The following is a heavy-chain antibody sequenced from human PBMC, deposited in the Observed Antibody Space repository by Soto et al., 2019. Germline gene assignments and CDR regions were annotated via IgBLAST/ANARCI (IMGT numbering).Heavy chain of an antibody. CDR3: ARDMWFGELFLFDY. J-gene: IGHJ4*02. V-gene: IGHV3-30-3*01. CDR1: GFTFSSYA. CDR2: ISYDGSNK. D-gene: IGHD3-10*01. Sequence: QVQLVESGGGVVQPGRSLRLSCAASGFTFSSYAMHWVRQAPGKGLEWVAVISYDGSNKYYADSVKGRFTISRDNSKNTLYLQMNSLRAEDTAVYYCARDMWFGELFLFDYWGQGTLVTVSS.